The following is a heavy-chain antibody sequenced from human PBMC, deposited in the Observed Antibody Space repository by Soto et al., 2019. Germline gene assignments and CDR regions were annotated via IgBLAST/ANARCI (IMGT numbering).Heavy chain of an antibody. CDR2: ISWNSGSI. Sequence: GGSLRLSCAASGFTFDDYAMHWVRQAPGKGLEWVSGISWNSGSIGYADSVKGRFTISRDNAKNSLYLQMNSLRDEDTAVYYCARDGDYNMDVWGQGTTVTVSS. CDR3: ARDGDYNMDV. J-gene: IGHJ6*02. V-gene: IGHV3-9*01. CDR1: GFTFDDYA.